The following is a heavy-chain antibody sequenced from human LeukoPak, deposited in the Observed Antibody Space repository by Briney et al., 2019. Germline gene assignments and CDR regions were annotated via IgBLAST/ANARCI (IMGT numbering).Heavy chain of an antibody. V-gene: IGHV4-34*01. D-gene: IGHD2-15*01. CDR1: GGSFSGYY. J-gene: IGHJ4*02. CDR2: INHSGST. Sequence: PSETLSLTCAVYGGSFSGYYWSWIRHPPGKGLEWIGEINHSGSTNYNPSLKSRVTISVDTSKNQFSLKLSSVTAADTAVYYCARKVYDCSGGSCYSIFDYWGQGTLVTVSS. CDR3: ARKVYDCSGGSCYSIFDY.